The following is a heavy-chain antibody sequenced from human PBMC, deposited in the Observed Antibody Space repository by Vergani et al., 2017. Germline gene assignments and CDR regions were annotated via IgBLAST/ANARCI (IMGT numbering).Heavy chain of an antibody. CDR1: EYSFGNYW. J-gene: IGHJ4*02. D-gene: IGHD1-1*01. Sequence: VELVQSAPEMRKPGESLKISCKGSEYSFGNYWIGWVRQMPGKGLEWMGIIYPADSDTRYSPSFQGQVTISADKSISTAFLQWDSLKASDTALYYCARHTTYTDSWGQGTLVTVSS. CDR3: ARHTTYTDS. CDR2: IYPADSDT. V-gene: IGHV5-51*01.